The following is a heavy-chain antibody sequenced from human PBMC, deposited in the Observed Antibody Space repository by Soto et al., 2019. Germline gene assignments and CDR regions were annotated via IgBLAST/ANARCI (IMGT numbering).Heavy chain of an antibody. J-gene: IGHJ2*01. D-gene: IGHD5-12*01. CDR2: FYYSGSH. V-gene: IGHV4-31*03. Sequence: QVQLQESGPGLVKPSQTLSLTCTVSGGSISSGGYYWSWIRQHPGKGLEWIGYFYYSGSHYYNPSLKLRVTISVDSSKNQFSLKLSSVTAADTAVYYCARGVWRGRWLQLGGWYFDLWGRGTLVTVSS. CDR1: GGSISSGGYY. CDR3: ARGVWRGRWLQLGGWYFDL.